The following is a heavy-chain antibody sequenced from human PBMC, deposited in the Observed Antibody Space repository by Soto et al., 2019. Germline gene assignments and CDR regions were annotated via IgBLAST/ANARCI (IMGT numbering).Heavy chain of an antibody. CDR1: GGSFSGYY. CDR2: INHSGST. Sequence: SETLSLTCAVYGGSFSGYYWSWIRQPPGKGLEWIGEINHSGSTNYNPSLKSRVTISVDTSKNQFSLKLSSVTAADTAVYYCARVRNPQHRYYYYYYYMDVWGKGTTVTVSS. J-gene: IGHJ6*03. CDR3: ARVRNPQHRYYYYYYYMDV. V-gene: IGHV4-34*01.